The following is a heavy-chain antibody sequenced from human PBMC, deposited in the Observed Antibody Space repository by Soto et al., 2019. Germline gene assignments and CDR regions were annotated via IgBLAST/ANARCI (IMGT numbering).Heavy chain of an antibody. CDR3: AQSLKVDYGDSAPFGY. J-gene: IGHJ4*01. D-gene: IGHD4-17*01. CDR1: GFSLSTSGVG. CDR2: IYWDDDK. Sequence: QITLKESGPTLVKPTQPLTLTCTFSGFSLSTSGVGVGWIRQPPGKALECLALIYWDDDKRYSPSLKSRLTISEDTCKTQVVRTMTNMHPVDRARYYCAQSLKVDYGDSAPFGYWSHRT. V-gene: IGHV2-5*02.